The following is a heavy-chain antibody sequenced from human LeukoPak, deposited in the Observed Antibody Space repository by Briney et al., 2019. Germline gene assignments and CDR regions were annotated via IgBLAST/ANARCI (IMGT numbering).Heavy chain of an antibody. D-gene: IGHD4-17*01. Sequence: PGGSRRLSCAASGFTFSSYGMHWVRQAPGKGLEWVAVIRYDGSNKYYADSVKGRFTISRDNSKNTLYLQMNSLRAEDTAVYYCARDDGDYVPRHYFDYWGQGTLVTVSS. CDR2: IRYDGSNK. J-gene: IGHJ4*02. CDR1: GFTFSSYG. V-gene: IGHV3-33*01. CDR3: ARDDGDYVPRHYFDY.